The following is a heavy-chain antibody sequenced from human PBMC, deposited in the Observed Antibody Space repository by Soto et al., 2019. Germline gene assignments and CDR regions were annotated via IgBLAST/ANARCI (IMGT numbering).Heavy chain of an antibody. CDR3: ARLAPKNTVWYYYGMDV. CDR1: GGSISSSSYY. Sequence: SETLSLTCTVSGGSISSSSYYWGWIRQPPGKGLEWIGSIYYSGSTYYNPSLKSRVTISVDTSKNQFSLKLSSVTAADTAVYYCARLAPKNTVWYYYGMDVWGQGTTVTVSS. J-gene: IGHJ6*02. D-gene: IGHD4-17*01. CDR2: IYYSGST. V-gene: IGHV4-39*01.